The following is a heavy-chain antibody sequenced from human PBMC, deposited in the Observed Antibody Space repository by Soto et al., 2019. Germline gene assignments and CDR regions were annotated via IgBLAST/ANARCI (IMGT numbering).Heavy chain of an antibody. J-gene: IGHJ4*02. CDR1: GFTFDSYA. CDR2: ISGSGDNR. V-gene: IGHV3-23*01. Sequence: GGSLRLSCEASGFTFDSYAMSWVRQAPGKGLEWVPGISGSGDNRYYGGFGQGRFTISRDNSRNTLYLQMDGLRAEDTAVYYCAKAPRPKRFDSWGQGTLVTVSS. CDR3: AKAPRPKRFDS.